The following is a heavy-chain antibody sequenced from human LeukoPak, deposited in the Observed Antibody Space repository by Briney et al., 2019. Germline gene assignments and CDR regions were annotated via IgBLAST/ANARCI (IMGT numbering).Heavy chain of an antibody. CDR3: AREAGGNDFWSGPNYYYYYMDV. CDR1: GGTFSSYA. V-gene: IGHV1-69*06. J-gene: IGHJ6*03. D-gene: IGHD3-3*01. CDR2: IIPIFGTA. Sequence: GASVKVSCKASGGTFSSYAISWVRQAPGQGLEWMGGIIPIFGTANYAQKFQGGVTITADKSTSTAYMELSSLRSEDTAVYYCAREAGGNDFWSGPNYYYYYMDVWGKGTTVTVSS.